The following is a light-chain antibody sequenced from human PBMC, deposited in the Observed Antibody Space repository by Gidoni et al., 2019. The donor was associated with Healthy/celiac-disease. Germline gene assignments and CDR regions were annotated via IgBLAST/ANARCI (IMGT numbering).Light chain of an antibody. V-gene: IGLV3-19*01. CDR3: NSRDSSGNHVV. Sequence: SPELTQDPAVSVALGQTVRITCQGDSLRSYYASWYQQKPGQAPVLVIYGKNNRPSGIPDRFSGSSSGNTASVTITGAQAEDEADYYCNSRDSSGNHVVFGGGTKLTVL. J-gene: IGLJ2*01. CDR2: GKN. CDR1: SLRSYY.